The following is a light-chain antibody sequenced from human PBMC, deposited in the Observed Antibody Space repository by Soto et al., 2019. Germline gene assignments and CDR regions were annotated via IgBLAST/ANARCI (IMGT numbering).Light chain of an antibody. CDR1: QGISSW. CDR3: QRLDSFPLT. Sequence: DIQMTHSPSVVSASAVGRVTITFRASQGISSWLAWYQQKPGRAPKLLIYAASRLQGGVPLRFSGSGSGTEFTLSISSLQPEDVATYYCQRLDSFPLTCGQGTRLEIK. J-gene: IGKJ5*01. V-gene: IGKV1-12*01. CDR2: AAS.